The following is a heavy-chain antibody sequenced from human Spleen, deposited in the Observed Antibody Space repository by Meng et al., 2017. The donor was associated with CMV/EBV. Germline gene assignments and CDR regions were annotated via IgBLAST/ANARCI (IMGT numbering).Heavy chain of an antibody. D-gene: IGHD2-15*01. J-gene: IGHJ3*02. CDR3: ARDRGGEAFDI. Sequence: GGSLRLSCAASGFTVSSNYMSWVRQAPGKGLEWVSYISSSGSTIYYADSVKGRFTISRDNAKNSLYLQMNSLRAEDTAVYYCARDRGGEAFDIWGQGTMVTVSS. CDR2: ISSSGSTI. V-gene: IGHV3-11*04. CDR1: GFTVSSNY.